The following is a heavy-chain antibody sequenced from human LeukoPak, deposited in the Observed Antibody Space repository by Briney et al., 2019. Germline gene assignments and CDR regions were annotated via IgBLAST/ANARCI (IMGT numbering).Heavy chain of an antibody. CDR3: ARDSSSWSPSFDY. J-gene: IGHJ4*02. Sequence: SETLSLTCTVSGGSMTNYYWTWIRQSPGKGLEWIGHTYYSGNTNYNPSLKSRVTISIDTSKNQFSLKLSSVTTADTAVYYCARDSSSWSPSFDYWGQGTLVTVSS. CDR2: TYYSGNT. V-gene: IGHV4-59*01. D-gene: IGHD6-13*01. CDR1: GGSMTNYY.